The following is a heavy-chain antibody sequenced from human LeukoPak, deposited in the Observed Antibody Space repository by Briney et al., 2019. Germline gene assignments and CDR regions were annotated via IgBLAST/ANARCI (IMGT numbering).Heavy chain of an antibody. J-gene: IGHJ4*02. D-gene: IGHD1-14*01. CDR1: GFTFSSYS. CDR3: ARDRNGPFDY. Sequence: GGSLRLSYAASGFTFSSYSMNWVRPAPGKGLEWVSSISSSSSYIYYADSVKGRFTISRDNAKNSLYLQMTSLRAEDTAVYYCARDRNGPFDYWGQGTLVTVSS. CDR2: ISSSSSYI. V-gene: IGHV3-21*01.